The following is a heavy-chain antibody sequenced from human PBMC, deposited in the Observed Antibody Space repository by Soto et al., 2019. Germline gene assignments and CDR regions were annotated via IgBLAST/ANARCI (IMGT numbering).Heavy chain of an antibody. V-gene: IGHV1-18*01. CDR2: ISAYNCNT. CDR3: ARYKGLPIDY. D-gene: IGHD1-1*01. J-gene: IGHJ4*02. Sequence: ASVKVSCKASGYTFTSYGISWVRQAPGQGLEWMGWISAYNCNTNYAQKLQGRVTMTTDTSTSTSYMELRCLRSDDTAVYYCARYKGLPIDYWGQGTLVTVSS. CDR1: GYTFTSYG.